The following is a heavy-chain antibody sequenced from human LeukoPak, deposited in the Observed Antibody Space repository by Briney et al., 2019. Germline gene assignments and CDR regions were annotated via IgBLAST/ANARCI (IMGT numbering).Heavy chain of an antibody. CDR3: ARDPYSGNYGAYYYYYMDV. J-gene: IGHJ6*03. CDR2: IRYDGSNK. V-gene: IGHV3-30*02. Sequence: GGSLRLSCAASGFTFSSCGMHWVRRAPGKGLEWVAFIRYDGSNKYYADSVKGRFTISRDNAKNSLYLQMDSLRVEDTAEYYCARDPYSGNYGAYYYYYMDVWGKGTTVTVSS. CDR1: GFTFSSCG. D-gene: IGHD1-26*01.